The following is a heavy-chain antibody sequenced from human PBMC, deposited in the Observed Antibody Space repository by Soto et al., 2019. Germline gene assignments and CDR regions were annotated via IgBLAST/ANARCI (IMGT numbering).Heavy chain of an antibody. Sequence: SETLSLTCTVSGGSISSYYWSWIRQPPGKGLEWIGYIYYSGSTNYNPSLKSRVTISVDTSKNQFSLKLSSVTAADTAVYYCARSYYDFRSGYSVALYYGMDVWGQGTRVTVSS. CDR1: GGSISSYY. D-gene: IGHD3-3*01. CDR3: ARSYYDFRSGYSVALYYGMDV. V-gene: IGHV4-59*01. CDR2: IYYSGST. J-gene: IGHJ6*02.